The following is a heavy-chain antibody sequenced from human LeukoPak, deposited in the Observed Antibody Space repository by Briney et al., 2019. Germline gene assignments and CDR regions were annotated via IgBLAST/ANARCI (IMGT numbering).Heavy chain of an antibody. D-gene: IGHD3-16*02. J-gene: IGHJ4*02. CDR1: GYTFTSYD. CDR2: MNPNSGNT. CDR3: ARGRVRYYDYVWGSYRYLDFDY. V-gene: IGHV1-8*01. Sequence: ASVKVSCKASGYTFTSYDINWVRQATGQGLEWMGWMNPNSGNTGYAQKFQGRVTMTRNTSISTAYMELSSLRSEDTAVYYCARGRVRYYDYVWGSYRYLDFDYWGQGTLVTVSS.